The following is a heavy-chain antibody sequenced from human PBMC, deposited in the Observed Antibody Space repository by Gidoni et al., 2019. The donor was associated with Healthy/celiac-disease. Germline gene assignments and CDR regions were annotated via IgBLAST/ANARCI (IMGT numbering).Heavy chain of an antibody. Sequence: QLQMQESGPGLVKPSETLSLTCTVSGGSLSSSSYYWGWIRQPPGKGLEWIGSIYYSGSTYYNPSLKSRVTISVDTSKNQFSLKLSSVTAADTAVYYCARLQEGDAYYYYYGMDVWGQGTTVTVSS. J-gene: IGHJ6*02. CDR1: GGSLSSSSYY. V-gene: IGHV4-39*01. CDR2: IYYSGST. CDR3: ARLQEGDAYYYYYGMDV. D-gene: IGHD3-16*01.